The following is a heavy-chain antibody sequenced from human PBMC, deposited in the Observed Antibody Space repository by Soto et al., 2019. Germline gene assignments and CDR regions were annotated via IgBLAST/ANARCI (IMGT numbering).Heavy chain of an antibody. CDR1: GGSFTSNNW. Sequence: QVQLQESGPGLVKPSGTLSLTCAVSGGSFTSNNWWTWVRQHPGQGLEWIGEIYLTGSTNYNPSLKSRVTISLVKSENQFSLKVTSLTAADTAVYYCASRDPGTSVDYWGQGTLVTVSS. CDR3: ASRDPGTSVDY. V-gene: IGHV4-4*02. D-gene: IGHD1-7*01. J-gene: IGHJ4*02. CDR2: IYLTGST.